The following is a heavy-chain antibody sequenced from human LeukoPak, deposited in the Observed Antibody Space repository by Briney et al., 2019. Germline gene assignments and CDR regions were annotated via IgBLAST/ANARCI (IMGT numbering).Heavy chain of an antibody. CDR1: GYTFTGYY. Sequence: RASVKVSCKASGYTFTGYYMHWVRQAPGQGLEWMGWINPNSGGTNYAQKFQGRVTMTRDTPISTAYMELSRLRSDDTAVYYCARDPTTVVTGFFDYWGQGTLVTVSS. CDR3: ARDPTTVVTGFFDY. J-gene: IGHJ4*02. D-gene: IGHD4-23*01. V-gene: IGHV1-2*02. CDR2: INPNSGGT.